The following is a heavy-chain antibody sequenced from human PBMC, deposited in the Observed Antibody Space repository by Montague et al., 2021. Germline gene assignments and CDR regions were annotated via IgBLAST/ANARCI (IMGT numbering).Heavy chain of an antibody. CDR1: SGSISSFS. J-gene: IGHJ4*02. V-gene: IGHV4-59*03. Sequence: SETLSLTCIVSSGSISSFSWAWIRQAPAQALEWIGHLYDSGDTYYNSSPPRRLPFSLDTSRNQFLLRLTAVTAADTAVYYCARRGRPMGLYHFDYWGQGTLVTVSP. CDR2: LYDSGDT. CDR3: ARRGRPMGLYHFDY. D-gene: IGHD2-8*01.